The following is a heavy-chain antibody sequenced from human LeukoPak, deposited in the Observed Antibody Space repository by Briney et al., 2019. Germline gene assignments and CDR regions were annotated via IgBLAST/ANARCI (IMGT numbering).Heavy chain of an antibody. Sequence: PGGSLRLSCAASGFTFSSYVMYWVRQAPGKGLVWVSRINSDGSSTTYADSMKGRFTISRDNAKNTLHLQMNSLRVEDTAVYYCVRGYTIGPGGYWGQGTLVTVSS. J-gene: IGHJ4*02. V-gene: IGHV3-74*03. D-gene: IGHD3-16*02. CDR3: VRGYTIGPGGY. CDR1: GFTFSSYV. CDR2: INSDGSST.